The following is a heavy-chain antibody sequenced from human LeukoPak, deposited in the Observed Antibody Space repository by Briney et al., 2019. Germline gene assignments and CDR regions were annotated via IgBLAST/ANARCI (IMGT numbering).Heavy chain of an antibody. CDR2: ISWNSGSI. D-gene: IGHD6-19*01. Sequence: GRSLRLSCAASGFTLDDYAMHWVRQAPGKGLEWVSGISWNSGSIGYADSVKGRFTISRDNAKNSLYLQMNSLRAEDTALYYCAKDSRSSGWYFHYYGMDVWGQGTTVTVSS. J-gene: IGHJ6*02. CDR3: AKDSRSSGWYFHYYGMDV. V-gene: IGHV3-9*01. CDR1: GFTLDDYA.